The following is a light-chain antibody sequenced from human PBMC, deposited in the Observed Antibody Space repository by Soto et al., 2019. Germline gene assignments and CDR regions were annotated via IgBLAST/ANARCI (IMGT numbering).Light chain of an antibody. V-gene: IGLV3-21*02. Sequence: SSELTQPPSVSVAPGQTATITCGGSNIGTKSVHWYQQKPGQAPVLVVFHDRDRPSGIPERFSGSHSGNTATLNISRVEAGDEADYYCQVWDDNSDHTGVFGVGTKLTVL. CDR1: NIGTKS. J-gene: IGLJ3*02. CDR3: QVWDDNSDHTGV. CDR2: HDR.